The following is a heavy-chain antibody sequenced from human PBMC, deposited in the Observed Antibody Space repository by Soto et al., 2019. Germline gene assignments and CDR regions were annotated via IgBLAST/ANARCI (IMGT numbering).Heavy chain of an antibody. CDR3: AVEPETSSWFLNGFEY. D-gene: IGHD6-19*01. Sequence: QVQLVESGGGVVQPGRSLRLSCAASGLTFIRHAMHWVRQVPGKGLECVAAISDDGSKQHYVDSVKGRFSISRDQSRNTVFRQMDSLRAEDPGVYFCAVEPETSSWFLNGFEYWGQGTLVTVSS. J-gene: IGHJ4*02. V-gene: IGHV3-30-3*01. CDR1: GLTFIRHA. CDR2: ISDDGSKQ.